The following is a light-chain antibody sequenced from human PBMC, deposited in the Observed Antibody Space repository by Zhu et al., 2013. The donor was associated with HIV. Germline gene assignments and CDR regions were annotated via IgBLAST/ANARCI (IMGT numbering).Light chain of an antibody. CDR1: SSNIGAGYD. V-gene: IGLV1-40*01. CDR3: QSFDNTLSGVV. J-gene: IGLJ2*01. CDR2: GNN. Sequence: QSVLTQPPSVSGAPGQRVTISCTGRSSNIGAGYDVHWYQQLPGTAPKLLIFGNNNRPSGVPDRFSGSKSGTSASLAIAGLQAEDEADYSCQSFDNTLSGVVFGGGTKLTVL.